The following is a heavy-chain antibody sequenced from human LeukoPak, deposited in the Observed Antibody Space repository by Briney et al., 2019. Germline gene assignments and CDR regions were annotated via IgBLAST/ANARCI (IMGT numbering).Heavy chain of an antibody. Sequence: SETLSLTRTISGGSISGYFGTWIRQASGKGLEWIGHLHTIETKYNPSLPRRVSMSIDTSKNQFSLNLRSVTAADKAVYYCARGLRDEERCYKYYYMDVWGKGTTVTVS. CDR3: ARGLRDEERCYKYYYMDV. CDR1: GGSISGYF. D-gene: IGHD3-22*01. J-gene: IGHJ6*03. CDR2: LHTIET. V-gene: IGHV4-4*09.